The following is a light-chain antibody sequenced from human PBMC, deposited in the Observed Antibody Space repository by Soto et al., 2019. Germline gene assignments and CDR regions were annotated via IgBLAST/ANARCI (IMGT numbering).Light chain of an antibody. Sequence: QAVVTQAPSVSGTPGQRVTISCSGSRSNIGNNTVNWYQQLPGTAPKLLIFNINQRPSGVPDRFSGSKSGTSASLAISGLQSEDEADYYCAAWDDSLNGSLVFGGGTKLTVL. V-gene: IGLV1-44*01. CDR2: NIN. CDR3: AAWDDSLNGSLV. J-gene: IGLJ2*01. CDR1: RSNIGNNT.